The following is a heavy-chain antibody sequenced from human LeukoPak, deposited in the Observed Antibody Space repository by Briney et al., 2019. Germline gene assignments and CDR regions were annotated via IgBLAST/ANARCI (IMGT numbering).Heavy chain of an antibody. CDR1: GGSISSSSYY. D-gene: IGHD3-10*01. CDR3: ARVLWFGEFRYYFDY. V-gene: IGHV4-39*01. CDR2: IYYSGST. J-gene: IGHJ4*02. Sequence: SETLSLTCTVSGGSISSSSYYWGWIRQPPGKGLEWSGSIYYSGSTYYNPSLKSRVTISVDTSKNQFSLKLSSVTAADTAVYYCARVLWFGEFRYYFDYWGQGTLVTVSS.